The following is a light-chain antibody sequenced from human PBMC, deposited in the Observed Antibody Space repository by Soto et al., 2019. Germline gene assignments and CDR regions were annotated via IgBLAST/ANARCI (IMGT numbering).Light chain of an antibody. CDR2: AAS. CDR1: QDISNY. J-gene: IGKJ1*01. Sequence: DIQMTQSPSSLSASVGDRVTITCRASQDISNYLAWYQQKPGKVPKLLIYAASTLRSGVPSRFSGSRSGTDFNLTISSLQPEDVATYYCQKYNSAPQTFGQGTKVEIK. CDR3: QKYNSAPQT. V-gene: IGKV1-27*01.